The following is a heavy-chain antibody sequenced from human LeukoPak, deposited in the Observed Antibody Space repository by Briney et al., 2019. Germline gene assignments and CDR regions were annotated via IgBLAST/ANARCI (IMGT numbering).Heavy chain of an antibody. J-gene: IGHJ4*02. CDR1: GFTVSSNY. CDR2: IYSGGST. Sequence: GGSLRLSCAASGFTVSSNYMSWVRQAPGKGLEWASVIYSGGSTYYADSVKGRFTISRDNSKNTLYLQMNSLRAEDTAVYYCARDHEWGRAYFDYWGQGTLVTVSS. D-gene: IGHD1-26*01. CDR3: ARDHEWGRAYFDY. V-gene: IGHV3-66*01.